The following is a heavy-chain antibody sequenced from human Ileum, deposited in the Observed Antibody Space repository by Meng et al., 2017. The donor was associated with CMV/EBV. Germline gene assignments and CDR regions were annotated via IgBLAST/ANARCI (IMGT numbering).Heavy chain of an antibody. CDR2: MNPNSGNT. J-gene: IGHJ6*01. CDR3: VRPTDCSSTSCYIYYGMDV. V-gene: IGHV1-8*01. CDR1: GYTFTSYD. Sequence: ASVKVSCKASGYTFTSYDINWVRQATGQGLEWMGWMNPNSGNTGYAQKFQGRVTMTRNTSISTAYMELSSLRSEDTAVYYCVRPTDCSSTSCYIYYGMDVWGQGNMVTCAS. D-gene: IGHD2-2*02.